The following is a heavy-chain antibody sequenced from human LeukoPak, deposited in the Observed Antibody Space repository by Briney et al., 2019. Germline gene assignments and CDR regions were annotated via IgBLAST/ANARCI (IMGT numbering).Heavy chain of an antibody. J-gene: IGHJ2*01. D-gene: IGHD6-13*01. V-gene: IGHV4-31*03. CDR1: GGSISSGGYY. Sequence: PSETLSLTCTVSGGSISSGGYYWSWIRQHPGKGLEWIGYIYYSGSTYYNPSLKSRVTISVDTSKNQFSLKLSSVTAADTAVYYCARGPASSSWGQSLSNWGRGTLVTVSS. CDR3: ARGPASSSWGQSLSN. CDR2: IYYSGST.